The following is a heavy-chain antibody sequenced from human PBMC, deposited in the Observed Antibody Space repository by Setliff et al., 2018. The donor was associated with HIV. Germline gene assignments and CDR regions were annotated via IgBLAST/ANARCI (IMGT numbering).Heavy chain of an antibody. CDR2: IYHSGST. CDR3: ARPNSSGWYPGAFDI. D-gene: IGHD6-19*01. J-gene: IGHJ3*02. V-gene: IGHV4-38-2*01. Sequence: LSLTCAVSGYSISSGYYWGWIRQPPGKGLEWIGSIYHSGSTYYNPSLKSRVTISVDTSKNQFSLKLSSVTAADTAVYYCARPNSSGWYPGAFDIWGQGTMVTVSS. CDR1: GYSISSGYY.